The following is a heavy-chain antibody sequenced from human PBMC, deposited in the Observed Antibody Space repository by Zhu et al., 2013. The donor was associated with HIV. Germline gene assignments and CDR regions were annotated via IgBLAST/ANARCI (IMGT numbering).Heavy chain of an antibody. J-gene: IGHJ5*02. CDR2: ISAYNGNT. V-gene: IGHV1-18*01. D-gene: IGHD2-2*02. Sequence: QVQLVQSGAEVKKPGASVKVSCKASGYTFTSYGISWVRQAPGQGLEWMGWISAYNGNTNYAQKLQGRVTMTTDTSTSTAYMELRSLRSDDTAVYYCARDPMDIVVVPAAIPRWFDPWGQGTLVTVSS. CDR3: ARDPMDIVVVPAAIPRWFDP. CDR1: GYTFTSYG.